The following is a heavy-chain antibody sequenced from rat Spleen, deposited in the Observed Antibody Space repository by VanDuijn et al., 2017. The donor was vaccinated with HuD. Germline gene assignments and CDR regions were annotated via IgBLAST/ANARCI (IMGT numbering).Heavy chain of an antibody. J-gene: IGHJ2*01. Sequence: EVHLVESGGGLVQPGRSMKLSCAASGFSFSIFGMAWVRQAPTKGLEWVASIHTGGGYTYYRDSVKGRFTISRDNAKNTLYLQMDSLRSEDTATYYCVQWNSRYFTYWGQGAMVTVSS. D-gene: IGHD4-4*01. V-gene: IGHV5S13*01. CDR2: IHTGGGYT. CDR3: VQWNSRYFTY. CDR1: GFSFSIFG.